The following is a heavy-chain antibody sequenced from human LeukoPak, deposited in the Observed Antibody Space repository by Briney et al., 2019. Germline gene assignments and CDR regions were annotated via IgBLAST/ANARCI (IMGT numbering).Heavy chain of an antibody. CDR1: GFTFTNYA. CDR2: INAGNGNT. J-gene: IGHJ6*03. CDR3: AREMATIKHYYYMDV. V-gene: IGHV1-3*03. D-gene: IGHD5-24*01. Sequence: SVKVSCKASGFTFTNYAIHWVRQAPGQRLEWMGYINAGNGNTRYAQEFQGRVTFTRDASANTAYMEVSSLRSEDTAVYYCAREMATIKHYYYMDVWGKGTTVTVSS.